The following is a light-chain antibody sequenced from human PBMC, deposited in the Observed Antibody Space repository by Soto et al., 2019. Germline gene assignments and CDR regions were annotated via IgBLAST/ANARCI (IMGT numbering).Light chain of an antibody. CDR3: QQYGSSPLT. V-gene: IGKV3-20*01. CDR1: QSVSRSF. CDR2: VAS. Sequence: ESVLLQSPGTLYLTPGERAPLSCRASQSVSRSFLAWYQQKPGPAPRLLIYVASIRANGIPDRFSGSGSGTDFTLTIRRLEPEDFAVYYCQQYGSSPLTFGGGTKVDIK. J-gene: IGKJ4*01.